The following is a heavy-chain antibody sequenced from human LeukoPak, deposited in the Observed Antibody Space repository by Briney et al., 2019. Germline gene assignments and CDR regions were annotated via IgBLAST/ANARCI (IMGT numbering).Heavy chain of an antibody. Sequence: ASVKVSCKASGYTFTSYDINWVRQATGQGLEWMGWMNPNSGNTDYAQKFQGRVTMTRDTSISTAYMELSRLRSDDTAVYYCARGNTAMVYDYWGQGTLVTVSS. V-gene: IGHV1-8*01. D-gene: IGHD5-18*01. CDR1: GYTFTSYD. CDR2: MNPNSGNT. CDR3: ARGNTAMVYDY. J-gene: IGHJ4*02.